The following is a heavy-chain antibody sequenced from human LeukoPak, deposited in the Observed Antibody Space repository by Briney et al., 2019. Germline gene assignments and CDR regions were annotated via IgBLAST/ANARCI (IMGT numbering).Heavy chain of an antibody. CDR3: ARGVAVVAASLRYYYYMDV. CDR1: GYTLTSYG. D-gene: IGHD2-15*01. CDR2: ISTDNGHT. V-gene: IGHV1-18*01. J-gene: IGHJ6*03. Sequence: ASVNISCKTFGYTLTSYGINWVRQAPGQGLQWLGRISTDNGHTNYAQNLQGRPTMTIDTSTGTAYMELRSLRSDDTAVYYGARGVAVVAASLRYYYYMDVWGRGTTVTVSS.